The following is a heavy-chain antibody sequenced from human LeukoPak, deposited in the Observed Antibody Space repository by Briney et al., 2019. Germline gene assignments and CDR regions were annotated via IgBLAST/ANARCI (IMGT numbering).Heavy chain of an antibody. Sequence: PGGPLRLSCTASGFTFGDYAMSWFRQAPGKGLEWVGFIRSKPYGGTTEYAASVKGRFTISRDDSKNIAYLQMNSLRAEDTAVYYCANEGYCSGGSCRPIDYWGQGTLVTVSS. CDR1: GFTFGDYA. D-gene: IGHD2-15*01. J-gene: IGHJ4*02. CDR3: ANEGYCSGGSCRPIDY. CDR2: IRSKPYGGTT. V-gene: IGHV3-49*03.